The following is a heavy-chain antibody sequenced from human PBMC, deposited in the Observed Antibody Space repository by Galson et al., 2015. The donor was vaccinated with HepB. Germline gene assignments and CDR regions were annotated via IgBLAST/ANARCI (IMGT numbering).Heavy chain of an antibody. J-gene: IGHJ4*02. Sequence: SLRLSCAASGFTFSSYSMNWVRQAPGKGLEWVSSISSSSSYIYYADSVKGRFTISRDNAKNSLYLQMNSLRAEDTAVYYCAREVVVVSAAMPEWDDYWGQGTLVTVSS. CDR2: ISSSSSYI. CDR3: AREVVVVSAAMPEWDDY. D-gene: IGHD2-2*01. V-gene: IGHV3-21*01. CDR1: GFTFSSYS.